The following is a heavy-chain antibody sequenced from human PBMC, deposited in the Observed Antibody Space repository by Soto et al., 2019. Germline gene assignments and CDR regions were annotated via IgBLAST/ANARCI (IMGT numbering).Heavy chain of an antibody. CDR1: GFSFSNYA. D-gene: IGHD4-17*01. CDR2: FSADGRT. J-gene: IGHJ4*02. Sequence: EVQLLESGGALVQPGGSLRLSCTASGFSFSNYALSWVRQAPGKGLEWVSTFSADGRTYYADSVKGRFTIARDSSRNTVHLQISILRPDDTAVYYCAKESMPEHYGDTLFDYWGQGTRVTVSS. V-gene: IGHV3-23*01. CDR3: AKESMPEHYGDTLFDY.